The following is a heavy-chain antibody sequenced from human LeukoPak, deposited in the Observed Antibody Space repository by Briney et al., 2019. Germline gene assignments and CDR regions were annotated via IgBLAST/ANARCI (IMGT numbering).Heavy chain of an antibody. J-gene: IGHJ4*02. V-gene: IGHV3-30*04. CDR1: GFTFSSYA. CDR3: AREEEGIAAAGTIPLFDY. CDR2: ISYDGSNK. Sequence: PGGSLRLSSAASGFTFSSYAMHWVRQAPGKGLEGVAVISYDGSNKYYADSVKGRFTISRDNSKNTLYLQMNSLRAEDTAVYYCAREEEGIAAAGTIPLFDYWGQGTLVTVSS. D-gene: IGHD6-13*01.